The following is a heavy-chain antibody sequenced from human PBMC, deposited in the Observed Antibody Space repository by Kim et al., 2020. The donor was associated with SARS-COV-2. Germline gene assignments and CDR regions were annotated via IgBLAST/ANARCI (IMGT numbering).Heavy chain of an antibody. CDR3: ARGFRIAVAGIVY. J-gene: IGHJ4*02. Sequence: SAQKFQGRVTMTRNTSISTAYMELSSLRSEDTAVYYCARGFRIAVAGIVYWGQGTLVTVSS. D-gene: IGHD6-19*01. V-gene: IGHV1-8*01.